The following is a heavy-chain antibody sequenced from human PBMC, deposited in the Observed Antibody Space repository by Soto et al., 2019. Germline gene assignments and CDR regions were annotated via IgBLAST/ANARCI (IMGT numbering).Heavy chain of an antibody. V-gene: IGHV4-59*01. J-gene: IGHJ4*02. Sequence: SETLSLTCTVSGGSISSYYWSWIRQPPGRGLEWIGYIYYSGSTNYNPSLKSRVAISVDTSKNQFSLKLSSVTAADTAVYYCARVKQGYCTNGVCHSDYWGQGTLVTVSS. CDR2: IYYSGST. D-gene: IGHD2-8*01. CDR3: ARVKQGYCTNGVCHSDY. CDR1: GGSISSYY.